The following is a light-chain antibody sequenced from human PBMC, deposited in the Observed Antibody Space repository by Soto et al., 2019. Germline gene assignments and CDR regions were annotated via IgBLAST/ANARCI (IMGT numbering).Light chain of an antibody. CDR2: LGS. CDR1: QSLLHSNGYKY. J-gene: IGKJ5*01. V-gene: IGKV2-28*01. CDR3: MQALQTPIT. Sequence: IVMTQSPLSLPVPPGEPASISCRSSQSLLHSNGYKYLDWDLQKPGQSPQLLIYLGSNRASGVPDRFSGSGSGTDFTLKISRVEAEDVGVYYCMQALQTPITFGQGTRLEIK.